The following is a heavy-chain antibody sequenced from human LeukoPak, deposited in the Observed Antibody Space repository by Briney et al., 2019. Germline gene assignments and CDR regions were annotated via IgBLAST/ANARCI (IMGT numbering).Heavy chain of an antibody. J-gene: IGHJ4*02. D-gene: IGHD1-7*01. CDR1: GFTFSNYA. CDR2: ISSNGDAT. Sequence: PGGSLRLSCAASGFTFSNYALLWVRQAPGKGLEYVSAISSNGDATFYANSVKGRFTISRDNSKNTLYLQMGSLRAEDMAVYYCVRVGNYREFDYWGQGTLVTVSS. V-gene: IGHV3-64*01. CDR3: VRVGNYREFDY.